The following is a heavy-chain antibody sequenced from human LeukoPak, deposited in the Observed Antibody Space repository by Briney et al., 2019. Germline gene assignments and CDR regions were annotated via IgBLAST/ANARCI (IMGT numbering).Heavy chain of an antibody. V-gene: IGHV1-69*05. CDR2: IIPIFGTA. J-gene: IGHJ6*03. CDR1: GGTFSSYA. CDR3: ARVIYDFWSGYYYYMDV. D-gene: IGHD3-3*01. Sequence: ASVKVSCKASGGTFSSYAISWVRQAPGQGLEWMGGIIPIFGTANYAQKFQGRVTITTDESTSTAYMELSSLRSEDTAVYYCARVIYDFWSGYYYYMDVWGKGTTVTVSS.